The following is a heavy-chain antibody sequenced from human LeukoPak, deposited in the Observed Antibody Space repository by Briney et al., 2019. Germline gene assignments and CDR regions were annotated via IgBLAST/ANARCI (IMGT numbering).Heavy chain of an antibody. J-gene: IGHJ4*02. CDR2: ISGSGGTT. V-gene: IGHV3-23*01. D-gene: IGHD6-13*01. Sequence: GGSLRLSCAVSGFSFSTYAMSWVRQGPGKGLEWVSDISGSGGTTHYADSVKGRFTISRDNSKNTLYMQMDSLRAEDTAVYYCAKDKDLQLVGYNWGQGTLVSVSS. CDR3: AKDKDLQLVGYN. CDR1: GFSFSTYA.